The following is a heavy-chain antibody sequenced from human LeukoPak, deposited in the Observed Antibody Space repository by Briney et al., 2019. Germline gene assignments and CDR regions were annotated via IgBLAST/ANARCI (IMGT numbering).Heavy chain of an antibody. V-gene: IGHV1-69*05. CDR3: ARDPRYGSGSYYIDY. D-gene: IGHD3-10*01. CDR1: GGTFSSYA. Sequence: SVKVSCKASGGTFSSYAISWVRQAPGQGLEWMGGIIPISGTANYAQKFQGRVTITTDESTSTAYMELSRLRSDDTAVYYCARDPRYGSGSYYIDYWGQGTLVTVSS. CDR2: IIPISGTA. J-gene: IGHJ4*02.